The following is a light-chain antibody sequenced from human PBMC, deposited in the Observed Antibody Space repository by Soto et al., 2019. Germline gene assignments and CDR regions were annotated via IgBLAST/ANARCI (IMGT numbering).Light chain of an antibody. Sequence: EIVLTQSPGTLSVSPGERATLSCRASQSVSSSYLAWYQHKPGQAPRLLISGTSRRATGITDRINGSGYGTKLTLTINRLAPEDFAREYWSQYGNSLWTFGPGTKVEIK. CDR3: SQYGNSLWT. CDR2: GTS. CDR1: QSVSSSY. V-gene: IGKV3-20*01. J-gene: IGKJ1*01.